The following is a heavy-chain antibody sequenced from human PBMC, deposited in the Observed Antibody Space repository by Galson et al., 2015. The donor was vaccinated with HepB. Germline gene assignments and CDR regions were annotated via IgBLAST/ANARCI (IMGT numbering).Heavy chain of an antibody. V-gene: IGHV1-8*01. D-gene: IGHD3-3*01. CDR2: MNPNSGNT. Sequence: SVKVSCKASGYTFTSYDINWVRQATGQGLEWMGWMNPNSGNTGYAQKFQGRVTMTRNTSISTAYMELSSLRSEDAAVYYCARYYDFWTDTGSFYYYYGMDVWGQGTTVTVSS. CDR1: GYTFTSYD. J-gene: IGHJ6*02. CDR3: ARYYDFWTDTGSFYYYYGMDV.